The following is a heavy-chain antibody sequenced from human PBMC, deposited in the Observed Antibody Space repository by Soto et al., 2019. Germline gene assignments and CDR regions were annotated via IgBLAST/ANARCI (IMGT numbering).Heavy chain of an antibody. V-gene: IGHV3-23*01. CDR3: AKGLPLSLGYCSGGSCPRDAFDI. D-gene: IGHD2-15*01. J-gene: IGHJ3*02. CDR2: ISGSGGST. Sequence: GGSLRLSCAASGFTFSSYAMSWVRQAPGKGLEWVSAISGSGGSTYYADSGKGRFTISRDNSKNTLYLQMNSLRAEDRAVYYCAKGLPLSLGYCSGGSCPRDAFDIWGQGTMVTVSS. CDR1: GFTFSSYA.